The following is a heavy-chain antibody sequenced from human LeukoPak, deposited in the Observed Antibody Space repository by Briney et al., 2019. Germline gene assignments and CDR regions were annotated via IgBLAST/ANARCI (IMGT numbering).Heavy chain of an antibody. D-gene: IGHD3-3*01. CDR1: GFTFSSYS. Sequence: GGSLRLSCAASGFTFSSYSMNWVRQAPGKGLEWVSSISSSSSYIYYADSVKGRFTISRDNDKNSLYLQMNSLRVEDTAVYYCAREGYYDFWSGYYPFDYWGQGTLVTVSS. V-gene: IGHV3-21*01. CDR3: AREGYYDFWSGYYPFDY. J-gene: IGHJ4*02. CDR2: ISSSSSYI.